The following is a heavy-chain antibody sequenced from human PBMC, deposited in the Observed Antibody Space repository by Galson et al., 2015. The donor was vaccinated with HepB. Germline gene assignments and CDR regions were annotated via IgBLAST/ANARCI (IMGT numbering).Heavy chain of an antibody. CDR1: GFRFYSYS. CDR2: ISSSSSII. J-gene: IGHJ4*02. Sequence: SLRLSCAASGFRFYSYSMNWVRQTPGKGLEWVSYISSSSSIIKYADSVKDRLTISRDNAKNSLYLQMNSLRAEDTAVYYCARASDLDYWGQGTLVTVSS. CDR3: ARASDLDY. V-gene: IGHV3-48*01. D-gene: IGHD2-2*01.